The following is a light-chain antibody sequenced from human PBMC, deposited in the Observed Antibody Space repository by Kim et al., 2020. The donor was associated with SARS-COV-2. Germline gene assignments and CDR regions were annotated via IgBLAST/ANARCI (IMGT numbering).Light chain of an antibody. CDR2: GKS. Sequence: SSELTQDPAVSVALGLTVSITCQGDSLRLYYVTWYQRRPRQPPVLVIYGKSNRPSGIPDRFSGSTSGNTASLTITGAQAEDEADYYCQSRDSTGKVVFGGGTQLTVL. CDR1: SLRLYY. CDR3: QSRDSTGKVV. V-gene: IGLV3-19*01. J-gene: IGLJ2*01.